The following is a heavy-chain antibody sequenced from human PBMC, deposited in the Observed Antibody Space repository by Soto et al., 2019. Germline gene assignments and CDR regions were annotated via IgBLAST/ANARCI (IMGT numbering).Heavy chain of an antibody. V-gene: IGHV1-69*06. D-gene: IGHD6-13*01. CDR1: GGTFSSYA. CDR2: IIPIFGTA. CDR3: ARARPERYSSSWYVGTLYYYYGMDV. Sequence: QVQLVQSGAEVKKPGSSVKVSCKASGGTFSSYAISWVRQAPGQGLEWMGGIIPIFGTANYAQKFQGRVTITADKSTSTAYMELSSLRSEDTAVYYCARARPERYSSSWYVGTLYYYYGMDVWGQGTTVTVSS. J-gene: IGHJ6*02.